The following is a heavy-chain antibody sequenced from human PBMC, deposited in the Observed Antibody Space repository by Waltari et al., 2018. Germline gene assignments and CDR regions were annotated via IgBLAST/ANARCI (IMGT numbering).Heavy chain of an antibody. J-gene: IGHJ4*02. Sequence: QVQLQESGPGLVKPSETLSLTCTVSGYSISSGYYWGWIRQPPGKGLEWIGSIYHSGSTYYNPSLKSRVTISVDTSKNQFSLKLSSVTAADTAVYYCASYFARVYRGQGTLVTVSS. D-gene: IGHD3-10*01. CDR2: IYHSGST. CDR1: GYSISSGYY. V-gene: IGHV4-38-2*02. CDR3: ASYFARVY.